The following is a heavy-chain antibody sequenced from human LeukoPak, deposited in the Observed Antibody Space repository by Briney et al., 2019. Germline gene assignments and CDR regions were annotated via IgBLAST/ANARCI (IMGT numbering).Heavy chain of an antibody. CDR1: GFTFSSYS. Sequence: GGSLRLSCAGSGFTFSSYSMNWVRQAPGKGLEWVSSITSSSSYIYYADSVKGRFTISRDNAKKSVYLQMNSLRAEDTAVYYCASHPIYSGYGNHFDYWGQGTLVTVSS. CDR3: ASHPIYSGYGNHFDY. J-gene: IGHJ4*02. V-gene: IGHV3-21*01. D-gene: IGHD5-12*01. CDR2: ITSSSSYI.